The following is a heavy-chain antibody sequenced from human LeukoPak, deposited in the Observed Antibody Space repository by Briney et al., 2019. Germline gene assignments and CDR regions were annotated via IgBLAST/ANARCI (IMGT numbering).Heavy chain of an antibody. CDR2: IYPGDSDT. CDR3: ARRVVGASTAQFDH. CDR1: GYRFTNYW. D-gene: IGHD1-26*01. V-gene: IGHV5-51*01. Sequence: GGSLQISCQGSGYRFTNYWSAWVRRLHGKGLEWMGIIYPGDSDTRYSPSFQGQVTISADKSISTAYLQWSSLKASDTAMYYCARRVVGASTAQFDHWGQGTLVTVAS. J-gene: IGHJ4*02.